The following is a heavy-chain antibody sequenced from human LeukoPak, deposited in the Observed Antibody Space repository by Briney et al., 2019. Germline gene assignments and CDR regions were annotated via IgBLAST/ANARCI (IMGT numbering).Heavy chain of an antibody. D-gene: IGHD3-3*01. CDR2: IYYSGST. CDR1: GGSISSYY. CDR3: ARHFHDGVVTPLLYYFDY. V-gene: IGHV4-59*08. J-gene: IGHJ4*02. Sequence: PSETLSLTCTVSGGSISSYYWSWIRQPPGKGLEWIGYIYYSGSTNYNPSPKSRVTISVDTSKNQFSLKLSSVTAADTAVYYCARHFHDGVVTPLLYYFDYWGQGTLVTVSS.